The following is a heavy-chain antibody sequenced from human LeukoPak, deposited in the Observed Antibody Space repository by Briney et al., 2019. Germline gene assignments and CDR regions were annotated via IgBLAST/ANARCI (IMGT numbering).Heavy chain of an antibody. CDR3: ARVELGAYCSSTSCYRAFDI. J-gene: IGHJ3*02. V-gene: IGHV1-69*13. Sequence: RASVKVSCKASGGTFSSYAISWVRQAPGQGLEWMGGIIPIFGTANYAQKFQGRVTITADESTSTAYMELSSLRSEDTAVYYCARVELGAYCSSTSCYRAFDIWGQGTMVTVSS. D-gene: IGHD2-2*01. CDR2: IIPIFGTA. CDR1: GGTFSSYA.